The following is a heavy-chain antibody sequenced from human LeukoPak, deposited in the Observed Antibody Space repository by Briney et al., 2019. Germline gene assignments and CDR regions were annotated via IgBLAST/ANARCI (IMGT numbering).Heavy chain of an antibody. J-gene: IGHJ4*02. CDR1: GYTFTRYG. D-gene: IGHD3-10*01. V-gene: IGHV1-18*04. Sequence: GASVTVSCKASGYTFTRYGISWVRQAPGQGVEWMGWISAYNGNTNYAQKLQGRVTMTTDTSTSTAYMELSSLRSDDTAVYYCARNPPYYYGAGSYYGGFDYWGQGTLVTVSS. CDR2: ISAYNGNT. CDR3: ARNPPYYYGAGSYYGGFDY.